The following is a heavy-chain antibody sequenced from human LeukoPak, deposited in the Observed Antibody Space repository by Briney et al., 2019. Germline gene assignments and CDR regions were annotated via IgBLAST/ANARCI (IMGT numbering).Heavy chain of an antibody. J-gene: IGHJ3*01. CDR1: GFTFSSYA. D-gene: IGHD6-13*01. V-gene: IGHV3-23*01. CDR2: FSATDGSA. CDR3: ARAKIAAAGAGAFDV. Sequence: GGSPRLSCAASGFTFSSYAMTWVRQAPGKGLEWVSAFSATDGSAQYAESVEGRFTISRDNSKNTLFLQMNSLGAEDTAVYYCARAKIAAAGAGAFDVWGQGTLVTVSS.